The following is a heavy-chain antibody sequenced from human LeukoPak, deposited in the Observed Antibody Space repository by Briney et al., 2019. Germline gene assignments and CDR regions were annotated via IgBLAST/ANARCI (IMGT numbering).Heavy chain of an antibody. J-gene: IGHJ4*02. Sequence: SGGSLRLSCAASGFTFSSYAIHWVRQAPGKGLEWVAVISYDGSNKYYADSVKGRFTISRDNSKNTLYLQMNSLRAEDTAVYYCASSYSYGYSDYWGQGTLVTVSS. V-gene: IGHV3-30*04. CDR1: GFTFSSYA. CDR3: ASSYSYGYSDY. CDR2: ISYDGSNK. D-gene: IGHD5-18*01.